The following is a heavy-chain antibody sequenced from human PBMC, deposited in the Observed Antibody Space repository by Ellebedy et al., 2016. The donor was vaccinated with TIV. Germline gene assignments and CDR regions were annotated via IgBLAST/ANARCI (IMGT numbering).Heavy chain of an antibody. CDR3: ARATTVTTEPGMDV. Sequence: ASVKVSCXASGYTFTGYYMHWVRQAPGQGLEWMGWINPNSGGTNYAQKFQGRVTMTRDTSISTSYMELSRLRSDDTAVYYCARATTVTTEPGMDVWGQGTTVTVSS. D-gene: IGHD4-17*01. V-gene: IGHV1-2*02. J-gene: IGHJ6*02. CDR1: GYTFTGYY. CDR2: INPNSGGT.